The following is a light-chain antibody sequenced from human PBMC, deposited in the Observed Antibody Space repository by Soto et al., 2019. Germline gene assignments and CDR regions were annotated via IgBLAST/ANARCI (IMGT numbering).Light chain of an antibody. J-gene: IGLJ1*01. CDR3: SSYAGSNTPYV. V-gene: IGLV2-8*01. Sequence: QSVLTQPPSASESPGQSVTISCTGTSSDVGGYNYVSWYQQHPGKAPKLLIYEVIKRPSGVPDRFSASRSGNTASLTVSGLQAQDEADYYCSSYAGSNTPYVFGTGTKVTVL. CDR2: EVI. CDR1: SSDVGGYNY.